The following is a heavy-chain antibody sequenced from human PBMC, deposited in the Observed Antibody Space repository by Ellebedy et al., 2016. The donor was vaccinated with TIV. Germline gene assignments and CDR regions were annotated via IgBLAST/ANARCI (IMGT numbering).Heavy chain of an antibody. V-gene: IGHV3-33*01. D-gene: IGHD6-19*01. Sequence: GESLKISCAASGFTFSTYGMHWVRQAPGKRLEWVAAIWYDGSNGYYADSVKGRFTISRDNSKNTLYLQMNSLRAEDTAVYYGARASTSGWYILDYWGQGTLVSVS. CDR2: IWYDGSNG. J-gene: IGHJ4*02. CDR3: ARASTSGWYILDY. CDR1: GFTFSTYG.